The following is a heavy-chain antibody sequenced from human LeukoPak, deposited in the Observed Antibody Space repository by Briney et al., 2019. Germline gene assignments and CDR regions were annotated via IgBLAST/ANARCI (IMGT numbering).Heavy chain of an antibody. CDR3: AAHPSRGSHTFES. V-gene: IGHV4-4*02. J-gene: IGHJ4*02. CDR1: GGSIINSNW. D-gene: IGHD3-16*01. CDR2: IYHSGTT. Sequence: PSGTLSLTCAVSGGSIINSNWWSWVRQPPGKGLEWIGCIYHSGTTNYNPSLQSRVTISMDTSKNQFSLKLTSVTAADTAVYYCAAHPSRGSHTFESWGQGTLVTVSS.